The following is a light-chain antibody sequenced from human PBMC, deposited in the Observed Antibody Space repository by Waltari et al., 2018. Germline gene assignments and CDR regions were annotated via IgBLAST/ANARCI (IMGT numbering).Light chain of an antibody. Sequence: YQQFPGKAPKLRIFDVPMRPSGVSNPFSGSKSGNTASLTISGLQAEDEADYYCSSYTSSTTFVFGGGTKLTVL. CDR3: SSYTSSTTFV. V-gene: IGLV2-14*04. J-gene: IGLJ3*02. CDR2: DVP.